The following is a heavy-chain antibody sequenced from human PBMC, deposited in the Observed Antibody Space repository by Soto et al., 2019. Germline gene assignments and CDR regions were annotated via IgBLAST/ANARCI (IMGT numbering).Heavy chain of an antibody. J-gene: IGHJ6*02. CDR1: GYTFTGYY. CDR2: INPNSGGT. CDR3: ARERTTLGYCSSTSCYILGYYYYGMDV. D-gene: IGHD2-2*02. Sequence: ASVKVSCKASGYTFTGYYMHWVRQAPGQGLEWMGWINPNSGGTNYAQKFQGRVTMTRGTSISTAYMELSRLRSDDTAVYYCARERTTLGYCSSTSCYILGYYYYGMDVWGQGTTVTVS. V-gene: IGHV1-2*02.